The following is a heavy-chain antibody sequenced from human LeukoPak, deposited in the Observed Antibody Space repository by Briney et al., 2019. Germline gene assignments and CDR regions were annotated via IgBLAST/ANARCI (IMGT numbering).Heavy chain of an antibody. CDR3: AKDPITMIRGVNNDIDY. V-gene: IGHV3-23*01. CDR2: IGGSGGST. D-gene: IGHD3-10*01. Sequence: PGGSLRLSCAASGFTFRNYAMSWVRQAPGKGLEWVSAIGGSGGSTYYVDSVKGRFTISRDNSKNTLYPQMNSLRAEDTAVYYCAKDPITMIRGVNNDIDYWGQGTLVTVSS. CDR1: GFTFRNYA. J-gene: IGHJ4*02.